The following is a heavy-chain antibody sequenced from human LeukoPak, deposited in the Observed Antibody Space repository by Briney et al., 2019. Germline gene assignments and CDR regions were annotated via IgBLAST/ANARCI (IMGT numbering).Heavy chain of an antibody. V-gene: IGHV1-69*05. D-gene: IGHD6-19*01. CDR2: IIPIFGTA. Sequence: ASVKVSCKASGGTFSSYAISWVRQAPGQGLEWMRGIIPIFGTANYAQKLQGRVTMTTDTSTSTAYMELRSLRSDDTAVYYCARDLAPGIAVAGTSNWFDPWGQGTLVTVSS. CDR3: ARDLAPGIAVAGTSNWFDP. J-gene: IGHJ5*02. CDR1: GGTFSSYA.